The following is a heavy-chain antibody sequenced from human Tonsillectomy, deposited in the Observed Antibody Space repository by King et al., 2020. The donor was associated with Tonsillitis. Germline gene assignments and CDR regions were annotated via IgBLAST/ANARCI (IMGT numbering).Heavy chain of an antibody. Sequence: QLVQSGAEVKKPGESLKISCKGSGYSFTSYWIGWVRQMPGKGLEWVGIIYPGDSDTRYSPSFQGQVTISPDKSISTAYLQWSSLKASDTAMYYCARPSHCGGACYSHYYFDYWGQGTLVTVSS. J-gene: IGHJ4*02. CDR2: IYPGDSDT. CDR1: GYSFTSYW. V-gene: IGHV5-51*01. D-gene: IGHD2-21*02. CDR3: ARPSHCGGACYSHYYFDY.